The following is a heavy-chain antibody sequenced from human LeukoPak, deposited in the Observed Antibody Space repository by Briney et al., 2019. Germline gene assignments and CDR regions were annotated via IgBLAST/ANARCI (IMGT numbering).Heavy chain of an antibody. Sequence: PSETLSLTCAVYGGSFSGYYWSWIRQPPGKGLEWIGEINHSGSTNYNPSLKSRVTISVDTSKNQFSLKLSSVTAADRAVYYCASVMRTFRGDYRDYWGQGTLVTVSS. CDR2: INHSGST. J-gene: IGHJ4*02. D-gene: IGHD2/OR15-2a*01. CDR3: ASVMRTFRGDYRDY. V-gene: IGHV4-34*01. CDR1: GGSFSGYY.